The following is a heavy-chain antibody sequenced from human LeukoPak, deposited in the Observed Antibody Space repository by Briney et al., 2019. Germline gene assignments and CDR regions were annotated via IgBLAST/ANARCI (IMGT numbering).Heavy chain of an antibody. CDR3: ARDTGMVAASLCDY. V-gene: IGHV1-69*05. Sequence: SVKVSCKASGGTFSSYAISWVRQAPGQGLEWMGGIIPIFGTANYAQKFQGRVTITTDESTSTAYMELSSLRSEDTAVYYCARDTGMVAASLCDYWGQGTLVTVSS. D-gene: IGHD2-15*01. CDR2: IIPIFGTA. J-gene: IGHJ4*02. CDR1: GGTFSSYA.